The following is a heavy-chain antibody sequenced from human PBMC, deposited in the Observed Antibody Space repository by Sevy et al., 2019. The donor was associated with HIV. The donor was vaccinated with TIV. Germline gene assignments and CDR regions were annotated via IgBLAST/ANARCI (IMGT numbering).Heavy chain of an antibody. D-gene: IGHD5-12*01. CDR3: TKDRYDDTAFGDY. Sequence: GGSLRLSCAASGLVFSDYAMHWVRQAPGKGLEWVAFVSCDGRDQAYAASVEGRFTISRDSFKSTVYLQMNSLRDEDTAVYFCTKDRYDDTAFGDYWGQGSLVTVSS. CDR2: VSCDGRDQ. J-gene: IGHJ4*02. V-gene: IGHV3-30*04. CDR1: GLVFSDYA.